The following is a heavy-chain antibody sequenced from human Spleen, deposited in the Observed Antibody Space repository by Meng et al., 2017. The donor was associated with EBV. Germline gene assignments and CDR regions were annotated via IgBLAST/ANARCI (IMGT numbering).Heavy chain of an antibody. J-gene: IGHJ4*02. V-gene: IGHV4-4*03. CDR1: GGSIRSSTW. CDR2: IYHCGDN. D-gene: IGHD3-22*01. CDR3: ARRGVDYYDSSAWG. Sequence: GPGLVTPLGTLSLTGSVSGGSIRSSTWWTWGRQPPGKGLEWIGEIYHCGDNNYNPSLKSRVTISVDKSKNQFSLKVRSVTAADTAVYYCARRGVDYYDSSAWGWGQGALVTVSS.